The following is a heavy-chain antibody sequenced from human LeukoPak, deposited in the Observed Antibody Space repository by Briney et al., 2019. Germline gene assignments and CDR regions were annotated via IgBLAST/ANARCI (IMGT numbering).Heavy chain of an antibody. CDR1: GGSISSSNW. J-gene: IGHJ3*02. CDR2: IYHSGST. CDR3: ARDETLIVELTNAFDI. Sequence: SGTLSLTCAVSGGSISSSNWWSWVRQPPGKGLEWIGEIYHSGSTNYNPSLKSRVTISVDKSKNQFSLKLSSVTAADTAVYYCARDETLIVELTNAFDIWGQGTMVTVSS. V-gene: IGHV4-4*02. D-gene: IGHD3-22*01.